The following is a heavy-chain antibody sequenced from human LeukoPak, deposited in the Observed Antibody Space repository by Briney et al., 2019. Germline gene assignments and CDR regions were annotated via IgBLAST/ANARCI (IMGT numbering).Heavy chain of an antibody. D-gene: IGHD3-22*01. V-gene: IGHV5-51*01. CDR1: GYXFISYW. J-gene: IGHJ3*02. CDR2: VYPGDSDT. CDR3: ARQSKYYDSSGYYYVRAFDI. Sequence: GESLKISCNGSGYXFISYWIGWVRQMPGKGLVWMGIVYPGDSDTRYSPSFQGQVTISADKSISTAYLQWRSLKASDTAMYYCARQSKYYDSSGYYYVRAFDIWGQGTMVTVSS.